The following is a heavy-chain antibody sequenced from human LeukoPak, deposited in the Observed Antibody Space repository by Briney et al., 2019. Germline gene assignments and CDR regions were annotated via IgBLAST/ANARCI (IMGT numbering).Heavy chain of an antibody. CDR1: GFIFSDYY. J-gene: IGHJ4*02. CDR2: ISDSGSTM. V-gene: IGHV3-11*01. D-gene: IGHD3-22*01. Sequence: MAGGSLRLSCAASGFIFSDYYMTWIRQTPGKGLEWLSYISDSGSTMNYADSVKGRLTISRDNAKKSLFLHMNSLRAEDTAVYYCAIYYDSSGSIDHWGQGTLVTVSS. CDR3: AIYYDSSGSIDH.